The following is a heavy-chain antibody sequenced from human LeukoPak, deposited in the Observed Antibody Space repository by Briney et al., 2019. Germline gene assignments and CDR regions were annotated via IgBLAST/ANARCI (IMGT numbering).Heavy chain of an antibody. J-gene: IGHJ5*02. V-gene: IGHV3-74*01. Sequence: GGSLRLSCAGSGFTFSRYWMHWVRQTPGKGLVWVSCISADGSVTRYADSVKGRFTISRDNTKSTLYLQMHSLRAEDTAVYYCATAGGDGSRVGFDPWGQGTLVTVSS. CDR2: ISADGSVT. D-gene: IGHD2-15*01. CDR3: ATAGGDGSRVGFDP. CDR1: GFTFSRYW.